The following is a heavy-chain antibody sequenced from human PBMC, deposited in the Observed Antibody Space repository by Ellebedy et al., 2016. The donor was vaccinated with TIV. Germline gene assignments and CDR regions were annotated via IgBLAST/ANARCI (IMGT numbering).Heavy chain of an antibody. CDR3: ASPTSLYYDILTGHYKMC. J-gene: IGHJ4*02. V-gene: IGHV4-59*01. Sequence: MPSETLSLTCTVSGGSISSYYWSWIRQPPGKGLEWIGYIYYSGSTNYNPSLKSRVTISVDTSKNQFSLKLSSVTAADTAVYYCASPTSLYYDILTGHYKMCWGQGTLVTVSS. CDR1: GGSISSYY. CDR2: IYYSGST. D-gene: IGHD3-9*01.